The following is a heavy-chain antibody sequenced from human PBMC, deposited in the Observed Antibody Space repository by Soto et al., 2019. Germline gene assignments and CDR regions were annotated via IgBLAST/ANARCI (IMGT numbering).Heavy chain of an antibody. Sequence: GGSLRLSCAASGFTLSNFAMSWVRQAPGKGLEWVSGISGGGDSTNHADSVKGRFAISRDNSRNTLYLHMSSLRAEDTAVYYCAKGLEPRYYYYYMDVWGKGTTVTVSS. CDR2: ISGGGDST. CDR3: AKGLEPRYYYYYMDV. J-gene: IGHJ6*03. D-gene: IGHD1-1*01. CDR1: GFTLSNFA. V-gene: IGHV3-23*01.